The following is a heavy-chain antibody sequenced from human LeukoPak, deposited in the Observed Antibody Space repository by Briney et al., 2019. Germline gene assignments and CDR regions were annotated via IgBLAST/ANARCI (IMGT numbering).Heavy chain of an antibody. Sequence: GGSLRLSCAAFGFTVSSNYMSWVRQAPGKGLEWLSVIYSGGSTYYADSVKDRFTISRDNSKNTLYLQMNSLRAEDTAVYYCAGDLGYGSGSFDIWGQGTMVTVSS. CDR3: AGDLGYGSGSFDI. J-gene: IGHJ3*02. CDR2: IYSGGST. V-gene: IGHV3-53*01. D-gene: IGHD3-10*01. CDR1: GFTVSSNY.